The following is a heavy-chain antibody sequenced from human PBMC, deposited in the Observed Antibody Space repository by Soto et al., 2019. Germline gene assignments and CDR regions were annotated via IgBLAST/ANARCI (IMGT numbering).Heavy chain of an antibody. CDR3: AKKYHSDSRTYLYQFAY. D-gene: IGHD3-16*01. Sequence: EVQLLESGGGLVQPGGARRLSCASSGFTFNNYAMSWVRLAPGKGLEWVSTVGWCGGRTYYADSVKGRFSISRDNTNSTMYMQMSNLRTDNTAVYYCAKKYHSDSRTYLYQFAYWGQGTLVIVTS. CDR1: GFTFNNYA. CDR2: VGWCGGRT. J-gene: IGHJ4*02. V-gene: IGHV3-23*01.